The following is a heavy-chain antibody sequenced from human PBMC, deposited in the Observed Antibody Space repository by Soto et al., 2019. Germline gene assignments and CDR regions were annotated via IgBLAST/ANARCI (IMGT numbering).Heavy chain of an antibody. J-gene: IGHJ4*02. CDR2: INRRGSEA. CDR3: VRATPTPGLDY. D-gene: IGHD1-1*01. V-gene: IGHV3-7*03. Sequence: EVQLVESGGGLVQPGGSLRLSCVASAFVLRDYPMNWVRQAPGKGLEWVANINRRGSEANYAASVRGRFTISRDNARNLLHLQMNSPRADDTAVYFCVRATPTPGLDYWGQGTLVTVSS. CDR1: AFVLRDYP.